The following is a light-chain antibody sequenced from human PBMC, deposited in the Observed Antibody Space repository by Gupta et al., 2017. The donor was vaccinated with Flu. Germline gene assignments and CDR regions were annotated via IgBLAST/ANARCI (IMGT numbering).Light chain of an antibody. V-gene: IGKV3-11*01. CDR1: QSVGNY. Sequence: EIVLTQSPVTLSLSPGERAVLSCRASQSVGNYLAWYQQRPGQAPRLLMIDASKRAAGIPARFIGSGSGTDFTLTITTREPEDFAVYYCQQHSNLPMSTFVQGTKLEIK. CDR2: DAS. CDR3: QQHSNLPMST. J-gene: IGKJ2*01.